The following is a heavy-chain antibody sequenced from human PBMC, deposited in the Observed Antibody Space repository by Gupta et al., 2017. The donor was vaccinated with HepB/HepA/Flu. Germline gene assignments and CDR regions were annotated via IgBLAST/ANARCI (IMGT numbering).Heavy chain of an antibody. CDR3: ARGRSRYNNTIGDY. CDR2: GVLTGAT. CDR1: GDSFKSYY. V-gene: IGHV4-34*01. J-gene: IGHJ4*02. Sequence: VQLQQWGAGLLKPSETLSLTCGVYGDSFKSYYWSWVRQSPGQGLQWIGEGVLTGATNLSPSLKSGVTIAIETSKDQFALTLASVTAAYTAVYYCARGRSRYNNTIGDYWGKGTLVTVSP. D-gene: IGHD1-20*01.